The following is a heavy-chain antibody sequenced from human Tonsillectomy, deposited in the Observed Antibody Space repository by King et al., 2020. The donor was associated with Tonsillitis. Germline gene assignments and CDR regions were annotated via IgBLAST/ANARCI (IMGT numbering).Heavy chain of an antibody. CDR1: GGSISRYY. D-gene: IGHD3-3*01. J-gene: IGHJ5*02. CDR3: ARDFGDFWSGNWFDP. Sequence: VQLQESCPGLVKPSETLSLTCIVSGGSISRYYWSWIRQSPGKVLEWIGYIDYSGSTNYNPSLKIRVTISVDTSKTQFSLKVSSVTAADTAVYYCARDFGDFWSGNWFDPWGQGTLVTVSS. V-gene: IGHV4-59*01. CDR2: IDYSGST.